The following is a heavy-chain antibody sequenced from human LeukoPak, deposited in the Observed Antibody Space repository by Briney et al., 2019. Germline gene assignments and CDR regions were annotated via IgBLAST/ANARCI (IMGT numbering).Heavy chain of an antibody. Sequence: GGSLRLSCAASGFTFSSYAMHWVRQAPGKGLEYVSAISSNGGSTYYANSVKGRITISRDNSKNTLYLQMGSLRAEDMAVYYCARSRQAYYYYGMDVWGQGTTVTVSS. V-gene: IGHV3-64*01. CDR2: ISSNGGST. CDR1: GFTFSSYA. J-gene: IGHJ6*02. D-gene: IGHD2-2*01. CDR3: ARSRQAYYYYGMDV.